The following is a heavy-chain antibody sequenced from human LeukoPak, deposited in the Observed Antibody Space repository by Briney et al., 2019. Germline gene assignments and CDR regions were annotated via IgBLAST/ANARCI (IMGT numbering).Heavy chain of an antibody. CDR2: IYHSGST. V-gene: IGHV4-39*07. J-gene: IGHJ4*02. CDR3: ARDPVWFGELSPSYFDY. D-gene: IGHD3-10*01. CDR1: GGSISSSSYY. Sequence: TSETLSLTCTVSGGSISSSSYYWGWIRQPPGKGLEWIGSIYHSGSTYYNPSLKSRVTISVDTSKNQFSLKLSSVTAADTAVYYCARDPVWFGELSPSYFDYWGQGTLVTVSS.